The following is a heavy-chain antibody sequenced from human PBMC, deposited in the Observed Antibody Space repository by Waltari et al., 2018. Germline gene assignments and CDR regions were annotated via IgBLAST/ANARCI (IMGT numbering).Heavy chain of an antibody. J-gene: IGHJ6*02. V-gene: IGHV3-7*01. CDR1: GFTFSSHW. Sequence: EVQLVESGGGLVQPGGSLRLSCAAAGFTFSSHWMSWVRQAPGKGLEWVANIDQDGSAINSVDSVEGRFIISRDNARKSVYLQLNSLRAEDTAVYYCARVRGGLSPSFYGLDVWGQGSKVTVSS. CDR2: IDQDGSAI. CDR3: ARVRGGLSPSFYGLDV.